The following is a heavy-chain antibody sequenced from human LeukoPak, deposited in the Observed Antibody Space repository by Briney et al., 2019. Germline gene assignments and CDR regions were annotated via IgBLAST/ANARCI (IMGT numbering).Heavy chain of an antibody. CDR1: GGTFSSYA. CDR2: IIPIFGTA. D-gene: IGHD3-22*01. V-gene: IGHV1-69*13. CDR3: ARDFSVPYYYDSSGSDAFDI. J-gene: IGHJ3*02. Sequence: ASVKVSCKASGGTFSSYAISWVRQAPGQGLEWMGGIIPIFGTANYAQKFQGRVTITADESTSTAYMELSSLRSEDTAVYYCARDFSVPYYYDSSGSDAFDIWGQGTMVTVSS.